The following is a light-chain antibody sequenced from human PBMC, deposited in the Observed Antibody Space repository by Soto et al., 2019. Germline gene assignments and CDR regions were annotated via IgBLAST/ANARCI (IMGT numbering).Light chain of an antibody. V-gene: IGLV2-23*02. Sequence: QSVLTQPAPVSGSPGQSITISCAGTGSDVGAYNLVSWYQQHPGKAPKLIICKVNTRPSGISNRFSGSKSGDTASLTISGLQAEDEADYFCCSYAGTVAYVFRTGTKVTVL. J-gene: IGLJ1*01. CDR1: GSDVGAYNL. CDR2: KVN. CDR3: CSYAGTVAYV.